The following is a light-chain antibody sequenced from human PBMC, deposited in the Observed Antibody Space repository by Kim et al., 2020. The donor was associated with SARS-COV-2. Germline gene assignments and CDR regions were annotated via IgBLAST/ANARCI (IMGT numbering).Light chain of an antibody. J-gene: IGKJ1*01. V-gene: IGKV1-16*02. CDR2: AAS. Sequence: ASVGDRVPITCRASPDIANHLAWFQQKPGTAPKSLIFAASSLQSAVPSEFSGSGSGTDFTLTISSLQPEDFATYYCQQYHNFPWTFGQGTKVDIK. CDR1: PDIANH. CDR3: QQYHNFPWT.